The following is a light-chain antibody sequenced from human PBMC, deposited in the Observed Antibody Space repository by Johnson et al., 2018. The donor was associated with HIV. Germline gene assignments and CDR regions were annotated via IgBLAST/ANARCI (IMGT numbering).Light chain of an antibody. V-gene: IGLV1-51*01. CDR3: GTWDDSLSTGVV. J-gene: IGLJ1*01. CDR1: SSNIGNNY. Sequence: QSVLTQPPSVSAAPGQKVTISCSGSSSNIGNNYVSWYQQVPGTAPKLLIFDNNKRPSGIPDRFSGSKSGTSATLGITGLQTGDEADYYCGTWDDSLSTGVVFGAGTKVTVL. CDR2: DNN.